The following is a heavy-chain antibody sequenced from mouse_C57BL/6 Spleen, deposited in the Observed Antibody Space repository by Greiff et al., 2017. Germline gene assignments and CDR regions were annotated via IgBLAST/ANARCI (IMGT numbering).Heavy chain of an antibody. Sequence: EVHLVESGGGLVKPGGSLKLSCAAFGFTFSDYGMHWVRQAPEKGLEWVAYISSGSSTIYYADTVKGRFTISRDNAKNTLFLQMTSLRSEDTAMYYCARGYYGSSLFDYWGQGTTLTVSS. CDR1: GFTFSDYG. CDR2: ISSGSSTI. D-gene: IGHD1-1*01. CDR3: ARGYYGSSLFDY. J-gene: IGHJ2*01. V-gene: IGHV5-17*01.